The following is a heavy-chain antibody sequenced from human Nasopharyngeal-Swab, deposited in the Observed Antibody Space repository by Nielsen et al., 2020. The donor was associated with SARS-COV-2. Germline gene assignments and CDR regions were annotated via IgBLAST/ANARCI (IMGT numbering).Heavy chain of an antibody. CDR3: ASQPSNWFDP. CDR1: GGSISSSSYY. Sequence: SETLSLTCTVSGGSISSSSYYWGWIRQPPGKGLEWIGSIYYSGSTYYNPSLKSRVTISVDTSKNQFSLKLSSVTAADTAVYYCASQPSNWFDPWGRGTLVTVSS. V-gene: IGHV4-39*01. CDR2: IYYSGST. J-gene: IGHJ5*02.